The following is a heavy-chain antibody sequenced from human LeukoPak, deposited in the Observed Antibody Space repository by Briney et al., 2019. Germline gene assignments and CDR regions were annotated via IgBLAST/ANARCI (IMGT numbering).Heavy chain of an antibody. Sequence: SETLSLTCTVSGGSISSYYWSWIRQPPGKGLEWIGYIYYSGSTNYNPSLKSRVTISVDTSKNQFSLKLSSVTAADTAVYYCARAGYCSGGSCDPSKRFDYWGQGTLVTVSS. J-gene: IGHJ4*02. V-gene: IGHV4-59*01. CDR3: ARAGYCSGGSCDPSKRFDY. CDR2: IYYSGST. CDR1: GGSISSYY. D-gene: IGHD2-15*01.